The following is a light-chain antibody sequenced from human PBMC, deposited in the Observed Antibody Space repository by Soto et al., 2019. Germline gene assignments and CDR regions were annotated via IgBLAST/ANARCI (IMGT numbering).Light chain of an antibody. CDR3: QSYDGTLSGFVV. CDR2: SNV. CDR1: SSNIGAGYT. J-gene: IGLJ3*02. V-gene: IGLV1-40*01. Sequence: QPVLTQPPSVSGAPGQRVTISCTGSSSNIGAGYTVHWYQQLPGTATKLLIYSNVNRPSGVPDRFSGSRSDTSASLAITGLQAEDEADYYCQSYDGTLSGFVVFGGGTKVTVL.